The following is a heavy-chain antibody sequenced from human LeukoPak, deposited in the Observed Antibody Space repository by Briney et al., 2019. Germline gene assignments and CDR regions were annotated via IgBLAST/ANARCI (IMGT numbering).Heavy chain of an antibody. CDR2: IIPILGIA. Sequence: ASVKVSCKASGGTFSSYAISWVRQAPGQGLEWMGRIIPILGIANYAQKFQGRVTITTDESTSTAYMELSSLRSEDTAVYYWSGRKAGASDDAFYISGPGTMVTVSS. D-gene: IGHD6-13*01. J-gene: IGHJ3*02. V-gene: IGHV1-69*04. CDR1: GGTFSSYA. CDR3: SGRKAGASDDAFYI.